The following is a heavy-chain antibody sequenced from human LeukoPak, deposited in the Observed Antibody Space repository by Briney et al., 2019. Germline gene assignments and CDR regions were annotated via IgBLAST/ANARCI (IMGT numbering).Heavy chain of an antibody. Sequence: GGSLRLSRAASVLIFSDAWMSWVRQAPGKGVEWVGRINMQTDGRTMDYPAAVKGPFINSRDVSKNTLYLQMNRLRSEETAVYYCKWDYYGPERDHWGQGTLVSVST. V-gene: IGHV3-15*01. CDR3: KWDYYGPERDH. D-gene: IGHD3-10*01. J-gene: IGHJ4*01. CDR2: INMQTDGRTM. CDR1: VLIFSDAW.